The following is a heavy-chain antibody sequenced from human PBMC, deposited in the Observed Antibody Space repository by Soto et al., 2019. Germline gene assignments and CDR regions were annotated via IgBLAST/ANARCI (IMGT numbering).Heavy chain of an antibody. J-gene: IGHJ6*02. V-gene: IGHV4-31*02. CDR2: IYYSGRS. D-gene: IGHD3-10*01. CDR3: ARGTMLRGPGYYYAMDV. Sequence: WTWIRQHPGKGLEWIGYIYYSGRSYYNPSLKSRVIISVDTSKNQSSLNLTAVMAADTAVYYCARGTMLRGPGYYYAMDVWGQVTTLTVSS.